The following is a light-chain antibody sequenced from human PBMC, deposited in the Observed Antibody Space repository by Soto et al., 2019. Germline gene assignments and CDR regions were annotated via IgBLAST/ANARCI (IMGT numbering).Light chain of an antibody. CDR2: DDS. CDR3: QVWDTGNDHVV. Sequence: SYELTQPPSVSVAPGQTARITCGGNNIKSKSVHWYQQRPGQAPVLVVHDDSDRPSGIPERFSGPNSENTATLIITRVEAVDEADYYCQVWDTGNDHVVFGGGTKLTVL. V-gene: IGLV3-21*02. CDR1: NIKSKS. J-gene: IGLJ2*01.